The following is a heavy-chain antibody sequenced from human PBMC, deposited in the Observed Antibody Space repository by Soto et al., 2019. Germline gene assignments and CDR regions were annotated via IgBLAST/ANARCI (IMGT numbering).Heavy chain of an antibody. V-gene: IGHV1-69*08. J-gene: IGHJ2*01. CDR2: IIPILGIA. D-gene: IGHD3-9*01. Sequence: QVQLVQSGAGVRKPGSRVKVSGKPLGGPLRSFTIGGVRQTPGQGLGWMGGIIPILGIANYAQKFQGRVTITADKSTSTAYMELSSLRSEDTAVYYCAREPYYDILTGYYWYFDLWGRGTLVTVSS. CDR1: GGPLRSFT. CDR3: AREPYYDILTGYYWYFDL.